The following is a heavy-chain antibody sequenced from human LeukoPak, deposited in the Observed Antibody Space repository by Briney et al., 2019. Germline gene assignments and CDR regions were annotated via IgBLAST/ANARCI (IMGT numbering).Heavy chain of an antibody. J-gene: IGHJ6*02. CDR1: GGSFRGYY. D-gene: IGHD6-13*01. CDR3: ARDIAYSSSWSYYYYGMDV. V-gene: IGHV4-34*01. CDR2: INQSGST. Sequence: PSETLSLTCAVYGGSFRGYYWSWIRKPPGKGLEWIGEINQSGSTNYNPSLKSRVTISVDTSKNQFSLKLSSVTAADTAVYYCARDIAYSSSWSYYYYGMDVWGQGTTVTVSS.